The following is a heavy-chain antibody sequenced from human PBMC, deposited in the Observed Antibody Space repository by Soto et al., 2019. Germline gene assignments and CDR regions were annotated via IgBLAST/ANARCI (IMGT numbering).Heavy chain of an antibody. D-gene: IGHD3-22*01. Sequence: GGSLRLSCAASGFTFSNSWMSWVRQAPGIGLEWVANINQDGSEKTYVDSVKGRFTISRDNAKNSLYLQMNSLRAEDTAVYYCAREPAYYDSSGYPAYWGQGTLVTVSS. J-gene: IGHJ4*02. CDR2: INQDGSEK. V-gene: IGHV3-7*05. CDR3: AREPAYYDSSGYPAY. CDR1: GFTFSNSW.